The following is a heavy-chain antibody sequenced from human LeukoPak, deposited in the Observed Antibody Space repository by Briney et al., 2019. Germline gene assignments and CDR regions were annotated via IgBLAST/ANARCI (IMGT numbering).Heavy chain of an antibody. CDR1: GFTFSSYE. CDR3: AKDMAYSSSSDGAFDI. V-gene: IGHV3-48*03. Sequence: GGTLRLSCVASGFTFSSYEMNWVRQAPGKGLEWVSYISSSGSTIYYADSVKGRFTISRDNAKNTLYLQMNSLRAEDTAVYYCAKDMAYSSSSDGAFDIWGQGTMVTVSS. CDR2: ISSSGSTI. J-gene: IGHJ3*02. D-gene: IGHD6-13*01.